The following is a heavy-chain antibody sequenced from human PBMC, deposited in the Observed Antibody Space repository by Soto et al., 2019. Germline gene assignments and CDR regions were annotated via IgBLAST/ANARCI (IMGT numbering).Heavy chain of an antibody. CDR3: ARSVHCGANNCYDDY. CDR1: GFTFSVYD. D-gene: IGHD2-21*01. Sequence: EVHLVESGGGLVQPGGSLRLSCAASGFTFSVYDMNWVRQAPGQGLEWISCISGGGGSVYYADSVKGRFTIARNNAKNSLFLQMDSLRAEDTAMYYCARSVHCGANNCYDDYWGQGTLVTVSA. J-gene: IGHJ4*02. V-gene: IGHV3-48*01. CDR2: ISGGGGSV.